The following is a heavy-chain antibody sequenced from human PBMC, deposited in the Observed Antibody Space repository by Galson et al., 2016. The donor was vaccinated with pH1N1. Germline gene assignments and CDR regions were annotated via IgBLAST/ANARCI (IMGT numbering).Heavy chain of an antibody. V-gene: IGHV3-53*01. Sequence: SLRLSCAASEFLVTDMFMSWVRQAPGKRLEWVSIIYPGGGTYYADFAEGRFTISRDTSKNMLFLHMNALRAEDTALYYCGFDTVPNGADHWGQGTLVTVSS. CDR1: EFLVTDMF. J-gene: IGHJ5*02. CDR2: IYPGGGT. CDR3: GFDTVPNGADH. D-gene: IGHD4-17*01.